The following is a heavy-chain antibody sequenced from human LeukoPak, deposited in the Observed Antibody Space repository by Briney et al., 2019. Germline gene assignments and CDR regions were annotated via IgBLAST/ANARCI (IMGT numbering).Heavy chain of an antibody. Sequence: GGSLRLSCAASGFNFNKYGMTWARQAPGEGLEWVSTITGRSDKTYYTDSVKGRFVTSRDNSKDTLYLQMNSLRAEDTALYYCAKGGWLDDLGQGALVTVSS. CDR1: GFNFNKYG. CDR2: ITGRSDKT. J-gene: IGHJ4*02. CDR3: AKGGWLDD. V-gene: IGHV3-23*01. D-gene: IGHD6-19*01.